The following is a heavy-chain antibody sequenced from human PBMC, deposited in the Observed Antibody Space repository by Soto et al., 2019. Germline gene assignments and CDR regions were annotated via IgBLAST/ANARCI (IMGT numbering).Heavy chain of an antibody. J-gene: IGHJ6*02. Sequence: EVQLVESGGGLVKPGGSLRLSCAASGFTFSNAWMNWVRQAPGKGLEWVGRIKSKTDGGTTDYAAPVKGRFTISRDDSKNTLYLQMNSLKTEDTAVYYCTTDFITTVVTPSVRYGMDVWGQGTTVTVSS. V-gene: IGHV3-15*07. CDR3: TTDFITTVVTPSVRYGMDV. CDR2: IKSKTDGGTT. CDR1: GFTFSNAW. D-gene: IGHD4-17*01.